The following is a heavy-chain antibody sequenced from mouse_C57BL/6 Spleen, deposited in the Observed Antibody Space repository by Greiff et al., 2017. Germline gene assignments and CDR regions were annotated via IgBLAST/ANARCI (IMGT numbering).Heavy chain of an antibody. D-gene: IGHD2-5*01. CDR3: ARCYYSNYGFDD. V-gene: IGHV1-81*01. Sequence: VHLVESGAELARPGASVKLSCKASGYTFTSYGISWVKQRTGQGLEWIGEIYPRSGNTYYTEKFKGKATLTADKSSSTAYMELRSLTSEDSAVYFCARCYYSNYGFDDWGQGTTLTVSS. CDR1: GYTFTSYG. J-gene: IGHJ2*01. CDR2: IYPRSGNT.